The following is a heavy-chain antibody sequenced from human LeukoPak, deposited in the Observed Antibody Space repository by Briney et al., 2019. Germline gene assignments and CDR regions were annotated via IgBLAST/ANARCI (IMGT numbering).Heavy chain of an antibody. CDR3: PKAPITMPYYGMDV. V-gene: IGHV3-9*01. CDR1: GFTFSSYA. J-gene: IGHJ6*02. D-gene: IGHD3-10*01. CDR2: ISWNSGSI. Sequence: GGSLRLSCAASGFTFSSYAMSWVRQAPGKGLEWVSGISWNSGSIGYADSVKGRFTISRDNAKNSLYLQMNSLRAEDTALYYCPKAPITMPYYGMDVWGQGTTVTFSS.